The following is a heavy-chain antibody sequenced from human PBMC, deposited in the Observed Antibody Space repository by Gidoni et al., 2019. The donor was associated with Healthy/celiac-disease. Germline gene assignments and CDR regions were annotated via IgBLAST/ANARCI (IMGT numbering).Heavy chain of an antibody. CDR3: AKGRYYDSSGHYYFDY. CDR2: ISGSGGST. CDR1: GFTFSSYA. D-gene: IGHD3-22*01. Sequence: EVQLLESGGGLVQPGGSLRLACSASGFTFSSYAMSWVRQAPGKGLEWVSAISGSGGSTYYADSVKGLFTISRDNSKNTLYLQMNSLRAEDTAVYYCAKGRYYDSSGHYYFDYWGQGTLVTVSS. J-gene: IGHJ4*02. V-gene: IGHV3-23*01.